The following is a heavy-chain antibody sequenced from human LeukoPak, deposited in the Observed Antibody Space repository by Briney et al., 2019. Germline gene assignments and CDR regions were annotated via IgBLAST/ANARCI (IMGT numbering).Heavy chain of an antibody. Sequence: GGSLRLSCAASGFTFSSYEMNWVRQAPGKGLEWVSYISSSGSTTSYADSVKGRFTISRDNAKNSLYLQVNGLRTEDTAVYYCAKDRLLNCRGDCYIFDYWGQGTVVTVSS. D-gene: IGHD2-21*02. CDR2: ISSSGSTT. CDR1: GFTFSSYE. CDR3: AKDRLLNCRGDCYIFDY. V-gene: IGHV3-48*03. J-gene: IGHJ4*02.